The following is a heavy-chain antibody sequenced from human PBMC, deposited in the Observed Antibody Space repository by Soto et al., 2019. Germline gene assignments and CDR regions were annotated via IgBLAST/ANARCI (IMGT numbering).Heavy chain of an antibody. CDR2: ISSSSSYI. Sequence: GGSLRLSCAASGFTFSSYSMNWVRQAPGKGLEWVSSISSSSSYIYYADSVKGRFTISRDNAKNSQYLQMNSLRAEDTAVYYCATDINPPGYRGSWYGGGVYYYGMDVWGQGTTVTVSS. CDR1: GFTFSSYS. J-gene: IGHJ6*02. CDR3: ATDINPPGYRGSWYGGGVYYYGMDV. D-gene: IGHD6-13*01. V-gene: IGHV3-21*01.